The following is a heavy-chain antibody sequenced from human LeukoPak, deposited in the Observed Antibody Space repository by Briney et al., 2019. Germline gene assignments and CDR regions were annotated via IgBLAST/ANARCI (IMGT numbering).Heavy chain of an antibody. CDR1: SFTFTTYS. CDR3: ARETGCHNGVCFSYYYDGLDV. D-gene: IGHD2-8*01. V-gene: IGHV3-23*01. J-gene: IGHJ6*02. CDR2: ISGIGGST. Sequence: PGGSLSLSWSASSFTFTTYSMSWARHAAGKWLDWLSAISGIGGSTAYADSVNGRFTISRDNSKNTVYLQMNSLRGEDTAVYYCARETGCHNGVCFSYYYDGLDVWGQGTTVTVSS.